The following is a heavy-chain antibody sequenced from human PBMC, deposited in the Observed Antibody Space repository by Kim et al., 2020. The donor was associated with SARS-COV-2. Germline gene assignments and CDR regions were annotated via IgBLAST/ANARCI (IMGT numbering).Heavy chain of an antibody. V-gene: IGHV4-39*01. CDR2: IYFTWTT. CDR3: ARQVRVGLHLDH. J-gene: IGHJ4*02. CDR1: GVSIDTSDYY. D-gene: IGHD1-26*01. Sequence: SETLSLTCTVSGVSIDTSDYYWAWIRQPPGQGLEWIATIYFTWTTFYSPSLKSRATVSIDTSKDQFSLDLNSVTTTDTSMYYCARQVRVGLHLDHWGQG.